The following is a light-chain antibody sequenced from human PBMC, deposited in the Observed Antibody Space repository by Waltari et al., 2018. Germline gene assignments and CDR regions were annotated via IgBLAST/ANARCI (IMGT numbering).Light chain of an antibody. CDR2: GAS. Sequence: VLTQSPGALSLPPGERATLSCRASQSLTKRYLAWYQQKPGQAPRLLIYGASSRAAGIPYRFSGSGSGTDFTLTISRLEPEDFAVYYCQQYGSSIMYTFGQGTKLEIK. CDR3: QQYGSSIMYT. V-gene: IGKV3-20*01. J-gene: IGKJ2*01. CDR1: QSLTKRY.